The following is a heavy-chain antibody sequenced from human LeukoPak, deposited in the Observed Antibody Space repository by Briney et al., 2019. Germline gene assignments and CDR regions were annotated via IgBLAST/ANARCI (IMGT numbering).Heavy chain of an antibody. Sequence: ASVKVSCKASGYTFTRYDINWVRQAAGQGLEGMGWMNPNIGNTGDAQKLQGRVTMTRNTSISTAYMELSSLRSEDTAVYYCARGGATYYDILTGYYGSGSYVVAAFDIWGQGTMVTVSS. CDR2: MNPNIGNT. J-gene: IGHJ3*02. D-gene: IGHD3-9*01. CDR3: ARGGATYYDILTGYYGSGSYVVAAFDI. CDR1: GYTFTRYD. V-gene: IGHV1-8*01.